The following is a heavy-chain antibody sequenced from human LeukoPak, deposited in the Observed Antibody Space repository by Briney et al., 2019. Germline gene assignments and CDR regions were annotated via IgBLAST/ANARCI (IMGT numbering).Heavy chain of an antibody. CDR3: ARTYYDILTGYNPYFDY. V-gene: IGHV3-21*01. CDR2: ITASSTAI. Sequence: GGSLRLSCAASGFTFNTYTMNWVRQAPGKGLEWVSSITASSTAIYSANSVKGRFTISRDNAKNFLYLQMNSLRAEDTAVYYCARTYYDILTGYNPYFDYWGQGILVTVSS. J-gene: IGHJ4*02. D-gene: IGHD3-9*01. CDR1: GFTFNTYT.